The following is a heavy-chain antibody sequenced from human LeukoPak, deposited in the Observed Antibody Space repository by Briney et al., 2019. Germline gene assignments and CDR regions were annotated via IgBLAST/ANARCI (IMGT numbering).Heavy chain of an antibody. CDR3: ARATTVTTGADY. Sequence: GASVKVSCKASGYIFTNYGISWVRQAPGQGLEWMGRIIPILGIANYAQKFQGRVTITADKSTSTAYMELSSLRSEDTAVYYCARATTVTTGADYWGQGTLVTVSS. CDR1: GYIFTNYG. D-gene: IGHD4-17*01. CDR2: IIPILGIA. V-gene: IGHV1-69*04. J-gene: IGHJ4*02.